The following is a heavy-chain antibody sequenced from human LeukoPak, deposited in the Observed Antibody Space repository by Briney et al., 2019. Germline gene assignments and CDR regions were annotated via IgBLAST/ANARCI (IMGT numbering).Heavy chain of an antibody. CDR3: ANMGYSYAPGLFDP. V-gene: IGHV4-39*07. D-gene: IGHD5-18*01. CDR1: GGSISSTSYF. Sequence: PSETLSLTCTASGGSISSTSYFWGWIRQPPGKGLEWIGHLSYIGSTYYKSSLKSRVTISVDTSKNQFSLKLSSVTAADTAVYYCANMGYSYAPGLFDPWGQGTLVTVSS. CDR2: LSYIGST. J-gene: IGHJ5*02.